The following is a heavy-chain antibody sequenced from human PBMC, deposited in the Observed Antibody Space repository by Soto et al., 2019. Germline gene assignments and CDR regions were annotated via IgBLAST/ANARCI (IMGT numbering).Heavy chain of an antibody. CDR3: ASHRAVAVKDYGMDV. V-gene: IGHV3-53*02. J-gene: IGHJ6*02. CDR2: SYSGGST. Sequence: EVQLVETGGGLIQPGGSLRLSCAASGFTVSSNYMSWVRQAPGKGLEWVSVSYSGGSTYYADSVKGRFTISRDNPKNTLYLQMNSLRAEDTAVYYCASHRAVAVKDYGMDVWGQGTTVTVSS. D-gene: IGHD6-19*01. CDR1: GFTVSSNY.